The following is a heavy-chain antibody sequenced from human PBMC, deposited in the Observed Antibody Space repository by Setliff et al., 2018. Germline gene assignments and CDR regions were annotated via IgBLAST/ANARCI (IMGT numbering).Heavy chain of an antibody. CDR3: ARSGYYSIDAFDI. J-gene: IGHJ3*02. CDR2: IYHSGSA. CDR1: GGSISDNNW. V-gene: IGHV4-4*02. Sequence: SETLSLTCAVSGGSISDNNWWSWVRQPPGKGLEWIGEIYHSGSANYNPSLKSRVTTSVDTSRNHFSLKLNSVTAADTAVYYCARSGYYSIDAFDIWGQGTMVTVSS. D-gene: IGHD3-22*01.